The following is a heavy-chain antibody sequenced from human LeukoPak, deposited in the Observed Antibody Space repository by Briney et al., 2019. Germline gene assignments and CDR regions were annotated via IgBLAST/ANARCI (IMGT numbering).Heavy chain of an antibody. J-gene: IGHJ3*02. V-gene: IGHV3-23*01. CDR1: GFTFSSYA. Sequence: GGSLRLSCAASGFTFSSYAMSWVRQAPGKGLEWVSAISGSGGSTYYADSVKGRFTISRDNSKNTLYLQMNSLRAEDTAVYYCAKDRLTSGYSSGWYPDAFDIWGQGTMVTVSS. D-gene: IGHD6-19*01. CDR3: AKDRLTSGYSSGWYPDAFDI. CDR2: ISGSGGST.